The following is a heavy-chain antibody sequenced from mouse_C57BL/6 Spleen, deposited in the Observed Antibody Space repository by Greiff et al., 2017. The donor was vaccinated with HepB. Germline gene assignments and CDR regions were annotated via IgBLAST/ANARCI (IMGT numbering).Heavy chain of an antibody. CDR2: IYPGDGDT. J-gene: IGHJ1*03. V-gene: IGHV1-82*01. CDR1: GYAFSSSW. CDR3: ARQDYEYDVGWYFDV. D-gene: IGHD2-4*01. Sequence: VQLQQSGPELVKPGASVKISCKASGYAFSSSWMNWVKQRPGKGLEWIGRIYPGDGDTNYNGKFKGKATLTADKSSSTAYMQLSSLTSEDSAVDFCARQDYEYDVGWYFDVWGKGTTVTVSS.